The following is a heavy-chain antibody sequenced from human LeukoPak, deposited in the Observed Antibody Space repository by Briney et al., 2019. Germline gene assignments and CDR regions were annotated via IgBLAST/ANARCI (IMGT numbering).Heavy chain of an antibody. J-gene: IGHJ4*02. V-gene: IGHV3-23*01. CDR1: GFTFNSYA. D-gene: IGHD4-17*01. CDR3: ARGSHDSGDSYLDY. Sequence: GGSLRLSCEASGFTFNSYAMSWVRQAPGKGLEWVSAISASGGRTDYADSVKGRFTISSDNSKNTLYLQMNSLRVEDTAMYYCARGSHDSGDSYLDYWGQGTLVTVSS. CDR2: ISASGGRT.